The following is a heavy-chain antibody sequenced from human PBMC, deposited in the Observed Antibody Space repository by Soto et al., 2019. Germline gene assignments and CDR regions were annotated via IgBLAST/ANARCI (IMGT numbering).Heavy chain of an antibody. D-gene: IGHD2-2*01. CDR1: GFTFSDHH. Sequence: EVQLVESGGGLVQPGGSLRLSCATSGFTFSDHHMDWVRQAPGRGLEWVGRSRNKANSHTTEYAASVKGRFSISRDDSGVSLYLQMDSLKTEETAVYYCVRVFDCSSTSCSYYFDYWGQGTRVTVSS. J-gene: IGHJ4*02. CDR2: SRNKANSHTT. CDR3: VRVFDCSSTSCSYYFDY. V-gene: IGHV3-72*01.